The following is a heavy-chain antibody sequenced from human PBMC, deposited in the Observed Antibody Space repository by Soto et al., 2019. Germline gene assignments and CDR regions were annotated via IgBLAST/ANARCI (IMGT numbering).Heavy chain of an antibody. CDR3: TTLGFDP. J-gene: IGHJ5*02. CDR2: VKSKSNGGTT. V-gene: IGHV3-15*01. Sequence: GGSLGLSGSASGSTFSNAWMSWVRQAPGKGLEWVGRVKSKSNGGTTDYAASVKGRFTISRDDSKNTLYLQMNSLKTEDTAVYYCTTLGFDPWGQGTLVTVSS. CDR1: GSTFSNAW.